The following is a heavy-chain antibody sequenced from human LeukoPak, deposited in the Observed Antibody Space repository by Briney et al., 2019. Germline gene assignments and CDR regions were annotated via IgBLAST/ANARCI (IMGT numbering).Heavy chain of an antibody. CDR3: ARSRASGSLNQYYFDY. CDR1: GFTFSDYY. Sequence: GGSLRLSCAASGFTFSDYYMSWVRQAPGKGLEWVSYISSSGGYTTYADSVKGRFTISRDNAKNSLYLQMNSLRAEDTAVYYCARSRASGSLNQYYFDYWAREPWSPSP. V-gene: IGHV3-11*06. J-gene: IGHJ4*02. CDR2: ISSSGGYT. D-gene: IGHD1-26*01.